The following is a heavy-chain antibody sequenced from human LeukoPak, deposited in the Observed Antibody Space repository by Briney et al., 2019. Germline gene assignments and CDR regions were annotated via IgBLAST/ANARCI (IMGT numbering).Heavy chain of an antibody. Sequence: PSETLSLTCSVSGDSITGYYWGWIRQPPGKGLEWIGNIYYTGNTYYNSSLKSRVTISLDTSKNQFSLKVISLTAADTAVYYCARVYGDYREGWYFDLWGRGTLVTVSS. D-gene: IGHD4-17*01. J-gene: IGHJ2*01. CDR1: GDSITGYY. CDR2: IYYTGNT. CDR3: ARVYGDYREGWYFDL. V-gene: IGHV4-39*07.